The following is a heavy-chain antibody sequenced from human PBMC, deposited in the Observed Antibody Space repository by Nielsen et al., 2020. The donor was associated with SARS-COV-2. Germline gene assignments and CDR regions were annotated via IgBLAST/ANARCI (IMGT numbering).Heavy chain of an antibody. J-gene: IGHJ4*02. Sequence: GESLKISCAASGFTFSSYWMHWVRQAPGKGLEWMGGFDPEDGETIYAQKFQGRVTMTEDTSTDTAYMELSSLRSEDTAVYYCATDPGLDYWGQGTLVTVSS. CDR3: ATDPGLDY. CDR1: GFTFSSYW. CDR2: FDPEDGET. V-gene: IGHV1-24*01.